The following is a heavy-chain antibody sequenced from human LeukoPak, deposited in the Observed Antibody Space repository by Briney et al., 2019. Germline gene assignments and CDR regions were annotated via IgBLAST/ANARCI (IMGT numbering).Heavy chain of an antibody. D-gene: IGHD1-26*01. J-gene: IGHJ4*02. Sequence: GGPLRLSCAASGFTFSSYWMHWVRQAPGKGLVWVSGINSDGSSTSYADSVKGRFNISRDNAKNTAYLQMNSLRADDTAVYYCARARNGSYDYWGQGTLVTVSS. CDR1: GFTFSSYW. CDR2: INSDGSST. V-gene: IGHV3-74*01. CDR3: ARARNGSYDY.